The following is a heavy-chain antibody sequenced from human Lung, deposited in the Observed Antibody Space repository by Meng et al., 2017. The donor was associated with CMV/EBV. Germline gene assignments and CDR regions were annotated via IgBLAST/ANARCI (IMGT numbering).Heavy chain of an antibody. D-gene: IGHD4-17*01. Sequence: SVKVSCKASGGTLNSYTISWVRQAPGQGFEWMGRIIPIVGITKYAQNFQGRLTITADKSTNTASMELRRLRSDDTAVYYCARDRTVTTSFSRWFDPWGQGTLVXVSS. CDR2: IIPIVGIT. CDR3: ARDRTVTTSFSRWFDP. CDR1: GGTLNSYT. V-gene: IGHV1-69*04. J-gene: IGHJ5*02.